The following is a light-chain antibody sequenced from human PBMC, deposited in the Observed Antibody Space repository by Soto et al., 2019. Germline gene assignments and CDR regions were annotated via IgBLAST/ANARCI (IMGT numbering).Light chain of an antibody. CDR1: QSVSSY. CDR2: DAS. J-gene: IGKJ1*01. Sequence: EIVLTQSPATLSLSPGERATLSCRASQSVSSYLAWYQQKPGKAPRLLIYDASNRATGIPARFSGSGSGTDFTLTFSSLEPEDFAVYYCQQRSNLPRTFGQGTKVEIK. CDR3: QQRSNLPRT. V-gene: IGKV3-11*01.